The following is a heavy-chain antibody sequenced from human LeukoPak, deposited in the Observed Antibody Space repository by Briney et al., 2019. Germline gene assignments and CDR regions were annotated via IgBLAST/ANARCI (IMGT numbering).Heavy chain of an antibody. Sequence: SVKVSCKASGGTFSSYAISWVRQAPGQGLEWMGRIIPILGIANYAQKFQGRVTITADKSTSTAYMELSSLRSEDTAVYYCARYVDTLWAFDYWGQGTLVTVSS. CDR3: ARYVDTLWAFDY. CDR1: GGTFSSYA. J-gene: IGHJ4*02. CDR2: IIPILGIA. D-gene: IGHD5-18*01. V-gene: IGHV1-69*04.